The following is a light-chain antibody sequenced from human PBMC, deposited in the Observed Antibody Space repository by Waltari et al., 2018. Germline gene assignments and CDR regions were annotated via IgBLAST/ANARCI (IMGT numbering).Light chain of an antibody. Sequence: WDQQRPGKAPKLMIYGVGRWPSGVSNRFSGSKSGNTASLTISGLQAEDEADYYCTSYTTTKTVVFGGGTKVTVL. CDR2: GVG. V-gene: IGLV2-14*04. J-gene: IGLJ2*01. CDR3: TSYTTTKTVV.